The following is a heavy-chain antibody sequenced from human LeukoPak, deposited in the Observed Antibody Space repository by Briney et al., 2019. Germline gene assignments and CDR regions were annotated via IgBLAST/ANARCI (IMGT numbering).Heavy chain of an antibody. Sequence: GASVKVSCKASGYTFTSYAMNWVRQAPGQGLEWMGWINTNTGNPTYAQGFTGRFVFSLDTSVSTAYLQISSLKAEDTAVYYCARGAGLRYFDWLPPHYFDYWGQGTLVTVSS. D-gene: IGHD3-9*01. V-gene: IGHV7-4-1*02. CDR3: ARGAGLRYFDWLPPHYFDY. CDR1: GYTFTSYA. J-gene: IGHJ4*02. CDR2: INTNTGNP.